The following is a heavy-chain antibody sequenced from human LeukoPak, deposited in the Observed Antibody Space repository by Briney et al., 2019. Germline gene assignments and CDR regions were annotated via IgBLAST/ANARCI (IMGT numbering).Heavy chain of an antibody. CDR2: INPSGGST. J-gene: IGHJ5*02. V-gene: IGHV1-46*01. Sequence: ASVKVSCKASGYTFTSYYMHWVRQAPGQGLEWMGIINPSGGSTSYAQKFQGRVTMTRDTSTDTAYMELSSLRSEDTAVYYCATVLGSGWFDPWGQGTLVTVSS. CDR1: GYTFTSYY. D-gene: IGHD3-16*01. CDR3: ATVLGSGWFDP.